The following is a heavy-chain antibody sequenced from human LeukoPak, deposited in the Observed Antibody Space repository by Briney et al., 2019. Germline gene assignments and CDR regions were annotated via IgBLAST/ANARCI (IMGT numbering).Heavy chain of an antibody. D-gene: IGHD6-19*01. CDR2: IDGSGITS. J-gene: IGHJ3*02. V-gene: IGHV3-23*02. CDR1: GYTYSSYT. CDR3: AKRVAEQSTSWYIDI. Sequence: GGSLRLSCAASGYTYSSYTMLWVRQAPGKGLEWVSAIDGSGITSFYGDSVKARFTISRDNSKNTLYLKMTSLRAEDTALYYCAKRVAEQSTSWYIDIWGLGTMVTVSS.